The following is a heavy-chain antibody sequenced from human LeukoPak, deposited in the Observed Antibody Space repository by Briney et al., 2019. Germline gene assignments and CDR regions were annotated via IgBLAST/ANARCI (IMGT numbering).Heavy chain of an antibody. CDR3: AGGLARSLDV. V-gene: IGHV1-69*04. CDR2: IIPILGIA. CDR1: GGTFSSYA. J-gene: IGHJ6*02. D-gene: IGHD3/OR15-3a*01. Sequence: ASVKVSCKASGGTFSSYAISWVRQAPGQGLEWMGRIIPILGIANYAQKFQGRVTITADKSTSTAYMELSSLRSEDTAMYYCAGGLARSLDVWGQGTTVTVSS.